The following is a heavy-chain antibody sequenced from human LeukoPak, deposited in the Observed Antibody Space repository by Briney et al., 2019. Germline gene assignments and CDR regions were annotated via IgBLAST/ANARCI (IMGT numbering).Heavy chain of an antibody. CDR1: GFTFSSYS. D-gene: IGHD5-24*01. CDR3: ARELEMATIEADY. V-gene: IGHV3-48*04. CDR2: ISSSSSTI. J-gene: IGHJ4*02. Sequence: GGSLRLACAASGFTFSSYSMNWVRQAPGKGLEWVSYISSSSSTIYYADSVKGRFTISRDNAKNSLYLQMNSLRAEDTAVYYCARELEMATIEADYWGQGTLVTVSS.